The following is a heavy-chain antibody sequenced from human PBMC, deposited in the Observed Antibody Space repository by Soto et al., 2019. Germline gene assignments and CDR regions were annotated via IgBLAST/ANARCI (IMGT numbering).Heavy chain of an antibody. V-gene: IGHV3-30-3*01. Sequence: QVQLVESGGGVVQPGRSLRLSCAASGFTFSSCAMHWVRQAPGQGLEWVAVISFDGGNKYYADSVKGRFTISRDNSKNTLYLQMNSLRAEDTAVYYCAREGDYGDYFDYWGQGTLVTVSS. CDR3: AREGDYGDYFDY. CDR1: GFTFSSCA. CDR2: ISFDGGNK. D-gene: IGHD4-17*01. J-gene: IGHJ4*02.